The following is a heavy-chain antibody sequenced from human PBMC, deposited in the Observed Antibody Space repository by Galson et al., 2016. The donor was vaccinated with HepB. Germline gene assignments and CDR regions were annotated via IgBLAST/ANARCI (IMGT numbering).Heavy chain of an antibody. D-gene: IGHD1-1*01. V-gene: IGHV3-53*01. J-gene: IGHJ4*02. CDR3: ARGGPHNNYFDY. CDR2: IHSGGGA. Sequence: SLRLSCAASGFIVSSNYMNWVRQPPGKGLEWVSFIHSGGGAYYTHSVKGRFTISTDNSKNTLYLQMNSLRAEDTATYYCARGGPHNNYFDYWGQGTLVTVSS. CDR1: GFIVSSNY.